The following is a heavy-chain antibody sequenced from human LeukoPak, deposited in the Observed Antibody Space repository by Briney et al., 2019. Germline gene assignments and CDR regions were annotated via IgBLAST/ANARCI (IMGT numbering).Heavy chain of an antibody. V-gene: IGHV4-30-4*01. CDR1: GGSISSGAHY. CDR2: ISYSGST. D-gene: IGHD3-22*01. CDR3: ARAYDSSGYLTTRPFDY. J-gene: IGHJ4*02. Sequence: PSETLSLTCTVSGGSISSGAHYWSWVRQPPGKGLEWIGYISYSGSTYYNPSLKSRVTISIDTSKSQFSLKLSSVTAADTAVYYCARAYDSSGYLTTRPFDYWGQGTLVTVSS.